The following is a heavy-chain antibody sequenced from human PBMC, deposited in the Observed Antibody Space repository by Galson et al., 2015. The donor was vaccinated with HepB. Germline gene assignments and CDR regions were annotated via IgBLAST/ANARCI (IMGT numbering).Heavy chain of an antibody. V-gene: IGHV3-30*18. Sequence: SLRLSCAASGFSFNTYGMHWVRQAPGKGLEWVAAISHDGRNKFYADSVKGRFQISRDNSMNTLYLQMNSLRAEDTALYYCAKDAFRFSLIRWYFDLWGRGTLVAVSS. J-gene: IGHJ2*01. CDR1: GFSFNTYG. CDR3: AKDAFRFSLIRWYFDL. D-gene: IGHD3-16*02. CDR2: ISHDGRNK.